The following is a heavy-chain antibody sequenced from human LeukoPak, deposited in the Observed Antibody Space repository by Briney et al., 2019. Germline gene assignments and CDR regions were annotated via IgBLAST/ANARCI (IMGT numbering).Heavy chain of an antibody. CDR2: ISSSGSTI. CDR1: GFTFSSYE. V-gene: IGHV3-48*03. J-gene: IGHJ4*02. D-gene: IGHD3-9*01. Sequence: GGSLRLSCAASGFTFSSYEMNWVRQAPGKGLEWVSYISSSGSTIYYADSVKGRFTISRDNSKNTLYLQMNSLRAEDTAVYYCAKTGRYFDWFVDYWGQGTLVTVSS. CDR3: AKTGRYFDWFVDY.